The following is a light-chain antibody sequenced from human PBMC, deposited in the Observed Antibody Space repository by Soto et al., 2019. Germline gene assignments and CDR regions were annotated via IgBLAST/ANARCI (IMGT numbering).Light chain of an antibody. CDR2: EDN. CDR1: SGSIASNS. Sequence: NFMLTQPHSVSESPGKTVTIYCTRSSGSIASNSVQWYQQRPGSAPTTVIYEDNQRPSGVPDRFSGSTDGSSNSASLTISGLQTEDEADYYCQSYDTSTVVFGGGTKLTVL. V-gene: IGLV6-57*04. CDR3: QSYDTSTVV. J-gene: IGLJ2*01.